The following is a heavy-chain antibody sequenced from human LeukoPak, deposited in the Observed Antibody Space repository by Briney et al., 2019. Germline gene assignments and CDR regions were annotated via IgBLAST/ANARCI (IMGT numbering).Heavy chain of an antibody. CDR3: ARDAGVLFDY. J-gene: IGHJ4*02. CDR1: GYSISSGYY. Sequence: PSETLSLTCTVSGYSISSGYYWSWIRQPAGKGLESIGHISTSGSTNYNPSLKSRVTMSVDTSKNQFSLKLSSVTPEDTAVYYCARDAGVLFDYWGQGTLVTVSS. D-gene: IGHD7-27*01. CDR2: ISTSGST. V-gene: IGHV4-4*07.